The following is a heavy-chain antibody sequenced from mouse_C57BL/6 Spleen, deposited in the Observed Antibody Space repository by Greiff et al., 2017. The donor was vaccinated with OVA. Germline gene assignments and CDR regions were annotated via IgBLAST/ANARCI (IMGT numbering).Heavy chain of an antibody. CDR1: GYTFTSYW. CDR2: INPSSGYT. CDR3: AGDSTRAWFAY. J-gene: IGHJ3*01. D-gene: IGHD2-1*01. Sequence: VQLQQSGAELAKPGASVKLSCKASGYTFTSYWMHWVKQRPGQGLEWIGYINPSSGYTKYNQKFKDKATLTADKSSSTAYMQLSSLTYEDSAVCYCAGDSTRAWFAYWGQGTLVTVSA. V-gene: IGHV1-7*01.